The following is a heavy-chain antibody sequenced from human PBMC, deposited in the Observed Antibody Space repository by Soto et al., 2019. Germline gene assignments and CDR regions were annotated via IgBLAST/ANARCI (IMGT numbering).Heavy chain of an antibody. V-gene: IGHV1-69*13. D-gene: IGHD2-2*01. J-gene: IGHJ6*02. CDR3: ARGGLPASYYYGMDV. Sequence: SVKVSCKASGGTFSSYSISWVRQAPGQGLEWMGGIIPIFGTANYAQKFQGRVTITADESTSTAYMELSSLRSEDTAVYYCARGGLPASYYYGMDVWGQGTTVTVSS. CDR2: IIPIFGTA. CDR1: GGTFSSYS.